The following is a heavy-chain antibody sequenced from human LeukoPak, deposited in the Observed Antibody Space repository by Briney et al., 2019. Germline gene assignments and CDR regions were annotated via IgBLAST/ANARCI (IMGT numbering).Heavy chain of an antibody. Sequence: PSQTLSLTCAISGDSVSSNSAAWNWIRQSPSRGLEWLGRIYYRSKWYNDYAVSVKGRITINPDTSKNQFSLQLNSVTPEDTAVYYCARAVAGTYYYYYGMDVWGQGTTVTVSS. CDR3: ARAVAGTYYYYYGMDV. J-gene: IGHJ6*02. D-gene: IGHD6-19*01. CDR2: IYYRSKWYN. V-gene: IGHV6-1*01. CDR1: GDSVSSNSAA.